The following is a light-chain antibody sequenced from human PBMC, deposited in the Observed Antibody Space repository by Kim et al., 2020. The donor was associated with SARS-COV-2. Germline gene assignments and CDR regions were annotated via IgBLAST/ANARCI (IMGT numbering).Light chain of an antibody. Sequence: DIQMTQSPSSLSASVGDRVTITCRASQSISSYLNWYQQKPGKAPNLLIYAASSLQSGVPSRFSGSGSGTDFTLTISSLQPEDFATYYCQQSYSNWTFGQGTKVDIK. CDR1: QSISSY. J-gene: IGKJ1*01. CDR3: QQSYSNWT. CDR2: AAS. V-gene: IGKV1-39*01.